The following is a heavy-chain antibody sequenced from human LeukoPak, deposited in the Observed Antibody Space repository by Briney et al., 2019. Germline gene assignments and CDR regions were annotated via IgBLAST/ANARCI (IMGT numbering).Heavy chain of an antibody. V-gene: IGHV4-39*07. D-gene: IGHD4/OR15-4a*01. CDR1: GGSISSSSYY. J-gene: IGHJ6*03. CDR2: IYYSGST. Sequence: SETLSLTCTVSGGSISSSSYYWGWIRQPPGKGLEWIGSIYYSGSTYYNPSLKSRVTISVDTSKNQFSLKLSSVTAADTAVYFCVRSDFGYYYYMDVWGKGTTVTVSS. CDR3: VRSDFGYYYYMDV.